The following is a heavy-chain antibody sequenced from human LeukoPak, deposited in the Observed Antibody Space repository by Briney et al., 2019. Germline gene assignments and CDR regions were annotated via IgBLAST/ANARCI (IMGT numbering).Heavy chain of an antibody. J-gene: IGHJ4*02. CDR3: ARGRSTGYPYYFEY. CDR2: MNPNSGST. V-gene: IGHV1-8*03. Sequence: ASVNVSCEASGYTFTSYDINWVRQATGQGLEWMGWMNPNSGSTGYAQKFQGRVTITRNTSISTAYMELSGLRSEDTAVYYCARGRSTGYPYYFEYWGQGTLVTVPS. D-gene: IGHD5-12*01. CDR1: GYTFTSYD.